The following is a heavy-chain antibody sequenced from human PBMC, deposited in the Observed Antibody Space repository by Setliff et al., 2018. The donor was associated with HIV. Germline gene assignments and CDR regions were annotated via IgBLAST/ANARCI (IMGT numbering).Heavy chain of an antibody. CDR2: IDPDDSNI. CDR1: DYTFSTYW. Sequence: PGESLKISCKALDYTFSTYWIGWVRQMPGEGLEWMGVIDPDDSNIRYNPSFQSQVTISADKSIATAYLEIHNLKASDTATYYCARRDGRSMNAFQIWGPGTKVTVSS. CDR3: ARRDGRSMNAFQI. V-gene: IGHV5-51*01. D-gene: IGHD6-13*01. J-gene: IGHJ3*01.